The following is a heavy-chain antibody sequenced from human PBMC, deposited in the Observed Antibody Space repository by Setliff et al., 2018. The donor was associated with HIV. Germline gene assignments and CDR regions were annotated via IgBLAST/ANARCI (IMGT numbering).Heavy chain of an antibody. CDR3: ARFDDNGYWVDL. D-gene: IGHD3-22*01. CDR1: GGSISSYY. CDR2: IYTSGST. Sequence: SETLSLTCTVSGGSISSYYWSWIRQPPGKGLEWIGYIYTSGSTNYNPSLKSRVTISVDTSKNQFSLRLSSVTAADTAVYYCARFDDNGYWVDLWGQGTLVTVSS. V-gene: IGHV4-4*09. J-gene: IGHJ4*02.